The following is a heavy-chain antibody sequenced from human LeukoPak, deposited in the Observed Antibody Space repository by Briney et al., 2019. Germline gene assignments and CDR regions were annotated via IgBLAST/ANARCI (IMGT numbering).Heavy chain of an antibody. D-gene: IGHD5-18*01. Sequence: PGGSPRLFFAASGFTFNNAWMSWVRQAPGKGLEWVRRIKSKTDGGTTDYAAPVKGRFIISRDYSRNTLYLQMNSLKTEDTAVYYCATGGGAQLWLRDDAFDIWGQATMVTVSS. V-gene: IGHV3-15*01. CDR1: GFTFNNAW. CDR2: IKSKTDGGTT. J-gene: IGHJ3*02. CDR3: ATGGGAQLWLRDDAFDI.